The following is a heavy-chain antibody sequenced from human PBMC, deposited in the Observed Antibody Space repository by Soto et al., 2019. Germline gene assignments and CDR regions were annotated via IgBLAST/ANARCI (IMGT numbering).Heavy chain of an antibody. CDR2: IIPIFGTA. V-gene: IGHV1-69*13. CDR1: GGTFNNYV. Sequence: SVKVSCKASGGTFNNYVINWVRQAPGQGLEWMAGIIPIFGTANYAQKFQGRVTITADESTSTAYMELSSLRSEDTAVYYCARAKTELTAMVKPGYYYYGMDVWGQGTTVTV. CDR3: ARAKTELTAMVKPGYYYYGMDV. D-gene: IGHD5-18*01. J-gene: IGHJ6*02.